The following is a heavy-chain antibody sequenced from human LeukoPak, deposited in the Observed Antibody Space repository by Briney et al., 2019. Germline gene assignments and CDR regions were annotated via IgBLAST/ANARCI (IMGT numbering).Heavy chain of an antibody. D-gene: IGHD3-10*01. Sequence: GRSLRLSCAASGFTFSSYAMHWVRQAPGKGLEWVAVISYDGSNKYYADSVKGRFTIPRDNSKNTLYLQMNSLRAEDTAVYYCARVSVWFGEPLGWFDPWGQGTLVTVSS. V-gene: IGHV3-30*04. CDR2: ISYDGSNK. CDR3: ARVSVWFGEPLGWFDP. CDR1: GFTFSSYA. J-gene: IGHJ5*02.